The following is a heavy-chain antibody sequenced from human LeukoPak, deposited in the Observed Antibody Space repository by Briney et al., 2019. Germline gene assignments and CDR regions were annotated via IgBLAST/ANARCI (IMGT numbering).Heavy chain of an antibody. D-gene: IGHD5-24*01. CDR2: IYYSGST. CDR1: GGSISSYY. CDR3: TATPYRDGPLNY. V-gene: IGHV4-59*03. Sequence: SETLSLTCTVSGGSISSYYWSWIRQPPGKGLEWIGYIYYSGSTNYNPSLKSRVTMSVDTSKNQLSLTLTSVTAADTAVYYCTATPYRDGPLNYWGQGTLVTVSS. J-gene: IGHJ4*02.